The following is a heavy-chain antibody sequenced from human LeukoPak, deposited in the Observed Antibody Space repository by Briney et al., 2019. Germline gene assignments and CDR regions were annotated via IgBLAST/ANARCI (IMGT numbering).Heavy chain of an antibody. J-gene: IGHJ4*02. CDR1: GGSVSSGSYY. CDR3: ARQSSSWYGAFDY. D-gene: IGHD6-13*01. CDR2: IYYSAST. V-gene: IGHV4-61*01. Sequence: SETLSLTCTVSGGSVSSGSYYWSWIRQPPGKGLEWIGYIYYSASTNYNPSLKSRVTISVDTSKNQFSLKLSSVTAADTAVYYCARQSSSWYGAFDYWGQGTLVTVSS.